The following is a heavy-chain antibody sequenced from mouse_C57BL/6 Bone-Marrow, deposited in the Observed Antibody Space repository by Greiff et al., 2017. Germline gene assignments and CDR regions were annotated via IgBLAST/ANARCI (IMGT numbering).Heavy chain of an antibody. CDR3: ARRTTVVAHYYAMDY. V-gene: IGHV1-55*01. CDR2: IYPGSGST. D-gene: IGHD1-1*01. Sequence: VQLQQPGAELVKPGASVKMSCKASGYTFTSYWITWVKQRPGQGLEWIGDIYPGSGSTNYNEKFKSKATLTVDTSSSTAYMQLSSLTSEDSAVYYGARRTTVVAHYYAMDYWGQGTSVTVSS. J-gene: IGHJ4*01. CDR1: GYTFTSYW.